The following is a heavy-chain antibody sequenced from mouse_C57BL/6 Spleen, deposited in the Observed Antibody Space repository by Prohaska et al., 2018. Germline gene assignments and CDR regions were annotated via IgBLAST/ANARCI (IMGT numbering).Heavy chain of an antibody. CDR2: IDPETGGT. V-gene: IGHV1-15*01. CDR1: GYTFTDYE. D-gene: IGHD1-3*01. J-gene: IGHJ1*03. CDR3: TRKRVARRVYFDV. Sequence: GAELVRPGASVTLSCKASGYTFTDYEMHWVKQTPVHGLEWIGAIDPETGGTAYNQKFKGKAILTADKSSSTAYMELRSLTSEDSAVYYCTRKRVARRVYFDVWSTGTTVTVSS.